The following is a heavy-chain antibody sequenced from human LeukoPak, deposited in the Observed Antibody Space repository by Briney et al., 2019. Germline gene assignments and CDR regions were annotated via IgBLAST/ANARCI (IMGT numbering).Heavy chain of an antibody. V-gene: IGHV1-69*13. CDR3: ARGPYYYDSAGYYYGMDV. CDR1: GGTFSSYA. CDR2: IIPIFGTA. D-gene: IGHD3-22*01. Sequence: EASVKVSCKASGGTFSSYAISWVRQAPGQGLEWMGGIIPIFGTANYAQKFQGRVTITADESTSTAYMELSSLRSEDTAVYYCARGPYYYDSAGYYYGMDVWGQGTTVTVSS. J-gene: IGHJ6*02.